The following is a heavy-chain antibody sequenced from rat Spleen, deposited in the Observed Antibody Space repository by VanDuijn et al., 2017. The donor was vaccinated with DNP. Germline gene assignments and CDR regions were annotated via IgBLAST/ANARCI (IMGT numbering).Heavy chain of an antibody. CDR3: ARHGEVPTRYAMDA. CDR1: GFNFSNYY. CDR2: ISSGGVNT. D-gene: IGHD2-1*01. J-gene: IGHJ4*01. V-gene: IGHV5S11*01. Sequence: EVQLVESGGGLVQPGRSTKLSCTVSGFNFSNYYMAWVRQAPTKGLEWVASISSGGVNTYYRDSVKGRFTISRDNAKSTLYLQMDSLRSEETATYYCARHGEVPTRYAMDAWGQGTSVTVSS.